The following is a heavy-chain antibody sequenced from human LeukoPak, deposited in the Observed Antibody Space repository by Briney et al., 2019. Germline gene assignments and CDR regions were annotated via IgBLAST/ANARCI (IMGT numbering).Heavy chain of an antibody. CDR2: ISGSGGST. CDR1: GFTFSSYA. Sequence: GGSLRLSCAASGFTFSSYAMHWVRQAPGKGLEWVSAISGSGGSTYYADSVKGRFTISRDSAKNSLYLQMSSLRDEDTAVYYCARDAGNSGYGMDVWGQGTTVTVSS. J-gene: IGHJ6*02. D-gene: IGHD5-12*01. CDR3: ARDAGNSGYGMDV. V-gene: IGHV3-48*02.